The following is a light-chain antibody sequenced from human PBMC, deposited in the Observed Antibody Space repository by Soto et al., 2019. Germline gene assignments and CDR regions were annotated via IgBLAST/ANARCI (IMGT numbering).Light chain of an antibody. CDR2: EGS. CDR3: CSYAGSDTMI. Sequence: QCAMPDPGSVCWSPGDSITISCTGTSSDVGSYNLVSWYQQPPGEAPKLMIYEGSKRPSGVSNRFSGSKSGNTASLTISGLQAEEEADHYCCSYAGSDTMIFGGGTKVTVL. J-gene: IGLJ2*01. CDR1: SSDVGSYNL. V-gene: IGLV2-23*01.